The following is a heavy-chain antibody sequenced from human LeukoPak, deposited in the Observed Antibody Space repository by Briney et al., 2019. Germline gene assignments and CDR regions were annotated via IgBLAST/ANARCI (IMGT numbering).Heavy chain of an antibody. V-gene: IGHV1-2*02. D-gene: IGHD1-14*01. CDR3: ASAPQLKNQWAYYYMDV. J-gene: IGHJ6*03. CDR2: INPNSGGT. CDR1: GYTFTGYY. Sequence: ASVKVSCKASGYTFTGYYMHWVRQAPGQGLEWMGWINPNSGGTNYAQKFQGRVTMTRDTSISTAYMELSRLRSEDTAVYYCASAPQLKNQWAYYYMDVWGKGTTVTISS.